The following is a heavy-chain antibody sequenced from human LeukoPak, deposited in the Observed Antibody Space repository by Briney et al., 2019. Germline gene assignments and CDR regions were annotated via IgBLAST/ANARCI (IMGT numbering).Heavy chain of an antibody. CDR1: GGSISSYY. Sequence: PSETLSLTCTVSGGSISSYYWSWIRQPPGKGLEWIGYIYYSGSTNYNPSLKSRVTISVDTSKNQFSLKLSSVTAADTAVYYCARDRGEAGYSSSWYWFDPWGQGTLVTASS. CDR2: IYYSGST. D-gene: IGHD6-13*01. CDR3: ARDRGEAGYSSSWYWFDP. J-gene: IGHJ5*02. V-gene: IGHV4-59*01.